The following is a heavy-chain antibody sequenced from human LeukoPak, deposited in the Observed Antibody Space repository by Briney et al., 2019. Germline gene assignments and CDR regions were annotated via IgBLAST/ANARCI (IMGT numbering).Heavy chain of an antibody. V-gene: IGHV1-2*02. CDR2: INPNSGGT. J-gene: IGHJ4*02. CDR3: ARSPHILTGENFDF. Sequence: ASVKVSCKASGYTFTGYYMHWVRQAPGQGLEWMGWINPNSGGTNYAQKFYARVTMTRDTSISTAYMELSRLRSDDTAVFYCARSPHILTGENFDFWGQGTPVTVSS. D-gene: IGHD3-9*01. CDR1: GYTFTGYY.